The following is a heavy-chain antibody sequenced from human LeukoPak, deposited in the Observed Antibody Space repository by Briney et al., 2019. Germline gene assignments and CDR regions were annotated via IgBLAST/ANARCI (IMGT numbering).Heavy chain of an antibody. CDR1: GFTFSSYS. V-gene: IGHV3-48*01. J-gene: IGHJ4*02. Sequence: GGSQRLSCAASGFTFSSYSMNWVRQAPGKGLEWVSYISSSSSTIYYADSVKGRFTISRDNAKNSLYLQMNSLRAEDTAVYYCARESAAGRTPFDYWGQGTLVTVSS. CDR2: ISSSSSTI. CDR3: ARESAAGRTPFDY. D-gene: IGHD6-13*01.